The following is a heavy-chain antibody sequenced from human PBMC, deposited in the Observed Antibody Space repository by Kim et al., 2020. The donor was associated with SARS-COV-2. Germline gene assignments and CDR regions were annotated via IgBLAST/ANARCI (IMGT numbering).Heavy chain of an antibody. Sequence: SVTVSCKASGGTFSSYAISWVRQAPGQGLEWMGRIIPILGIANYAQKFQGRVTITADKSTSTAYMELSSLRSEDTAVYYCARGLDYYDSSGYYSDYWGQGTLVTVSS. D-gene: IGHD3-22*01. J-gene: IGHJ4*02. V-gene: IGHV1-69*04. CDR2: IIPILGIA. CDR1: GGTFSSYA. CDR3: ARGLDYYDSSGYYSDY.